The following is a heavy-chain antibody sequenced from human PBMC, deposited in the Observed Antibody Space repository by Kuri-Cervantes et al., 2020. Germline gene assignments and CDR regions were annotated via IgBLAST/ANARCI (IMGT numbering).Heavy chain of an antibody. V-gene: IGHV3-7*01. CDR1: GFTFSSYW. Sequence: GESLKISCAASGFTFSSYWMSWVRQAPGKGLEWVANIKQDGSEKYYVDSVKGRFTISRDNAKNSLYLQMNSLRAKDTAVYYCARAITRNDAFDIWGQGTMVTVSS. CDR2: IKQDGSEK. CDR3: ARAITRNDAFDI. J-gene: IGHJ3*02.